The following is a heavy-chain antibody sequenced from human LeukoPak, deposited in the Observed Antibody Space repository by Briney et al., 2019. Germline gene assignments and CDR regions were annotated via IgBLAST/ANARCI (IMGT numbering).Heavy chain of an antibody. CDR2: ISTSGRYT. CDR1: GFTFSDYY. V-gene: IGHV3-11*06. CDR3: ARDKVPWGNDAFEI. Sequence: KSGGSLRLSCAAPGFTFSDYYMNWIRQAPGKGLEWVSSISTSGRYTYYAESVKGRFTISRDNAKDSLYLQINSLRAEDTAVYYCARDKVPWGNDAFEIWGQGTMVTVSS. J-gene: IGHJ3*02. D-gene: IGHD3-16*01.